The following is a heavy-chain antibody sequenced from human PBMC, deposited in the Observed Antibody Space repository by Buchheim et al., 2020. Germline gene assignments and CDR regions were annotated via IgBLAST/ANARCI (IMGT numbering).Heavy chain of an antibody. Sequence: QVQLVESGGGVVQPGRSLRLSCAASGFTFSSYGMHWVRQAPGKGLEWVAVIWYDGSNKNYADSVKGRFTISRDNSKNTLYLQMNSLRAEGTAVYYCARENYYDSSGDYPSYYFDYWGQGTL. CDR1: GFTFSSYG. CDR2: IWYDGSNK. D-gene: IGHD3-22*01. V-gene: IGHV3-33*01. CDR3: ARENYYDSSGDYPSYYFDY. J-gene: IGHJ4*02.